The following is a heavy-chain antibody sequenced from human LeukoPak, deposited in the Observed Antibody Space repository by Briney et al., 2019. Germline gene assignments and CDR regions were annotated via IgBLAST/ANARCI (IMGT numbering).Heavy chain of an antibody. V-gene: IGHV1-24*01. J-gene: IGHJ4*02. D-gene: IGHD3-10*01. CDR3: ATGLKYYCGSGDNY. CDR2: FDSEDGET. CDR1: GYTLTELS. Sequence: ASVKVSCQVSGYTLTELSMHWVRQAPGKGLAWMGGFDSEDGETIYAQKFQGRVTMTEDTSTDTAYMELSSLRSEDTAVYDCATGLKYYCGSGDNYWGQGTLVTVSS.